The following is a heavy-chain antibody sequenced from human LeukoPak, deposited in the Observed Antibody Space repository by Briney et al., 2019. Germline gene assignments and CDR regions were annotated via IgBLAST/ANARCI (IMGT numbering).Heavy chain of an antibody. Sequence: GASVKVSCKASGYTFTSYYMHWVRQAPAQGLEWMGIINPSGGSTSYAQKFQGRVTMTRDTSTSTVYMELSSLRSEDTAVYYCARDPRYYYDSSGDPINAFDIWGQGTMVTVSS. D-gene: IGHD3-22*01. CDR1: GYTFTSYY. J-gene: IGHJ3*02. CDR2: INPSGGST. V-gene: IGHV1-46*03. CDR3: ARDPRYYYDSSGDPINAFDI.